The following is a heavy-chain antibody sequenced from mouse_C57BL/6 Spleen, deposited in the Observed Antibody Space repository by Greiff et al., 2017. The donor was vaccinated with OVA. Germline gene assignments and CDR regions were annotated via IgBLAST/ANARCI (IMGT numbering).Heavy chain of an antibody. J-gene: IGHJ2*01. Sequence: QVQLQQPGAELVKPGASVKMSCKASGYTFTSYWITWVKQRPGQGLEWIGDIYPGSGSTNYNDQFKSKATLTVATSSITAYMQLSSLTSEDSAVYYCASVYYSKYYFDYWGQGTTLTVSS. CDR3: ASVYYSKYYFDY. CDR1: GYTFTSYW. D-gene: IGHD2-5*01. CDR2: IYPGSGST. V-gene: IGHV1-55*01.